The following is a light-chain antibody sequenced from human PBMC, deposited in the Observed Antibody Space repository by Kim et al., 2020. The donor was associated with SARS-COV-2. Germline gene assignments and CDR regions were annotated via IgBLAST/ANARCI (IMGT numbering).Light chain of an antibody. Sequence: SPGERATRSCRASQSVSRNLAWYQHKPGQAPRLLIYGASNRAIGVPDRFSGSGSGTEFTLTISSLQSEDFALYYCQQYNNWPPMYTFGQGTKLEIK. J-gene: IGKJ2*01. CDR3: QQYNNWPPMYT. V-gene: IGKV3-15*01. CDR2: GAS. CDR1: QSVSRN.